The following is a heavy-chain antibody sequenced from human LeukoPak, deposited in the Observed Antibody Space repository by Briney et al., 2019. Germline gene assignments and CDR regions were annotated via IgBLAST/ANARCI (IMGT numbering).Heavy chain of an antibody. CDR2: SNGDGSNI. CDR3: TRETSGSYSGDWLDP. V-gene: IGHV3-74*01. J-gene: IGHJ5*02. D-gene: IGHD1-26*01. Sequence: GGSLRLSCAASGFSFSSYWMHWDRQAPGKGLVWVSRSNGDGSNIRYADSVKGRFTISRDNAKNTLYLQMNSLRAGDTAVYFCTRETSGSYSGDWLDPWGQGTLVTVSS. CDR1: GFSFSSYW.